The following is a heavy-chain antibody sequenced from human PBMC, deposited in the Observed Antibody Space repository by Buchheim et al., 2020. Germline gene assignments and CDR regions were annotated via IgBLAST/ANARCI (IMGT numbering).Heavy chain of an antibody. V-gene: IGHV3-33*01. CDR3: ARVYGDPNYYYYYGMDV. Sequence: QVQLVGSGGGVVQPGRSLRLSCAASGFTFSSYGMHWVRQAPGKGLEWVAVIWYDGSNKYYADSVKGRFTISRDNSKNTLYLQMNSLRAEDTAVYYCARVYGDPNYYYYYGMDVWGQGTT. CDR1: GFTFSSYG. CDR2: IWYDGSNK. J-gene: IGHJ6*02. D-gene: IGHD4-17*01.